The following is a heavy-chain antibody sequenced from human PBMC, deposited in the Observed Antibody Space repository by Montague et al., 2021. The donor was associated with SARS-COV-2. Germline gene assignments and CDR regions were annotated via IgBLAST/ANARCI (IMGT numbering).Heavy chain of an antibody. CDR2: ITHSGNI. CDR3: ARGQVTAFAIPIVCPATGALDP. V-gene: IGHV4-34*01. D-gene: IGHD2-21*01. J-gene: IGHJ3*01. CDR1: GGSFTDYS. Sequence: SETLSLTCAVYGGSFTDYSWTWVRQPPGKGLEWIGDITHSGNIKYNPSLQNRVTMSVDKSKNQFSLKLTSATAADTATYYCARGQVTAFAIPIVCPATGALDPWGRGTTVTVSS.